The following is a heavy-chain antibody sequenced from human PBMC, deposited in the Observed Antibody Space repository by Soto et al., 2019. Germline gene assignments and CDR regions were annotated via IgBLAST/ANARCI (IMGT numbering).Heavy chain of an antibody. CDR1: GGTFGSYA. CDR3: VRVVAIPGYPDN. V-gene: IGHV1-69*12. CDR2: IVPIVDTS. D-gene: IGHD5-12*01. Sequence: QVQLVQSGAEVRQPASSVKVSCKTSGGTFGSYAFSWVRQALGQGLEWMGGIVPIVDTSTYAQKFQGRVTITADESTSTAYMELSSLRSDDTAIYYCVRVVAIPGYPDNWGQGTLVTVSS. J-gene: IGHJ4*02.